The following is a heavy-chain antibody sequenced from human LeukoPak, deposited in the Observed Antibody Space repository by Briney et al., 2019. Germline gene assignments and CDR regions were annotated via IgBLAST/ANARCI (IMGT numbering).Heavy chain of an antibody. CDR2: IKEDATKT. CDR3: ARGEAFCDY. J-gene: IGHJ4*02. Sequence: PGGSLGLSCSASGFTFSRYWMTWVRQAPGKGLEWVANIKEDATKTYYVDSVEGRFTISRDNAQNSLYLQMNSLTPEDTAVYFCARGEAFCDYWGQGALVTVSS. V-gene: IGHV3-7*05. CDR1: GFTFSRYW.